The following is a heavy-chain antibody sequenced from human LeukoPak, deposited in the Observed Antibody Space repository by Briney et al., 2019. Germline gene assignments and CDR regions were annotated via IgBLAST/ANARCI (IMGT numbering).Heavy chain of an antibody. J-gene: IGHJ3*02. D-gene: IGHD6-19*01. CDR3: ARGIAVRLDAFDI. CDR1: GFTVSNTY. CDR2: IYSGGGT. Sequence: SGGSLRLSCAASGFTVSNTYMSWVRQAPGKGLEWVSLIYSGGGTYHADSVKGRFTISRDNSKNTLYLQMNSLRVEDTAVYYCARGIAVRLDAFDIWGQGTMVTVSS. V-gene: IGHV3-53*01.